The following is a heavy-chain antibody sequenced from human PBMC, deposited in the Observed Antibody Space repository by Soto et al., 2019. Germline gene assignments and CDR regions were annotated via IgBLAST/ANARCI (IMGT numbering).Heavy chain of an antibody. CDR1: GFSLSNARMG. CDR2: IFSNDEK. Sequence: QVTLKESGPVLVKPTETLTLTCTVSGFSLSNARMGVSWIRQPPGKALEWLAHIFSNDEKSYSTSLKSRLTITTDTSKSQVVLTMTNMDPVDTATYYCARMADIVVVPVASEGWFDPWGQGTLVTVSS. J-gene: IGHJ5*02. CDR3: ARMADIVVVPVASEGWFDP. D-gene: IGHD2-2*01. V-gene: IGHV2-26*01.